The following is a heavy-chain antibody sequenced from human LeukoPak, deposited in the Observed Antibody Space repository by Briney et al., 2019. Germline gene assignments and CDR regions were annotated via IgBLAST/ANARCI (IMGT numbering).Heavy chain of an antibody. Sequence: VASVKVSCKASGYTFTSYGISWVRQAPGQGLEWMGWISAYNGTTNYPQKLKGRVTMTTDTSTSAAYMELRSLRSDDTAVYYCASKDYMDVWGKGTTVTVSS. J-gene: IGHJ6*03. CDR3: ASKDYMDV. CDR1: GYTFTSYG. V-gene: IGHV1-18*01. CDR2: ISAYNGTT.